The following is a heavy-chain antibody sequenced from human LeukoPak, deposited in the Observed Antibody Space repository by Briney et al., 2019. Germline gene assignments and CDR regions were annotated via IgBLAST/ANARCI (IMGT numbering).Heavy chain of an antibody. J-gene: IGHJ4*01. CDR1: GFIFSHYG. CDR3: ARDAQRGFDYSNSLKY. CDR2: IWSDGSNR. D-gene: IGHD4-11*01. Sequence: GGSLRLSCEASGFIFSHYGMHWVRQAPAKGLGWGVAIWSDGSNRFYAGSVKGRFTISRDNSQNTVFLQMDSLRAEDTAMYYCARDAQRGFDYSNSLKYWGHGTLVAVSS. V-gene: IGHV3-33*01.